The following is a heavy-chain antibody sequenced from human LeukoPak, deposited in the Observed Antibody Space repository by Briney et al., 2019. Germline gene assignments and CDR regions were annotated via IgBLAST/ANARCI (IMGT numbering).Heavy chain of an antibody. V-gene: IGHV1-69*05. Sequence: GSSVKVSCKASGGTFSSYAISWVRQAPGQGLEWMGGIIPIFGTANYAQKLQGRVTMTTDTSTSTAYMELGSLRSDDTAVYYCAREEVAGSIDYWGQGTLVTVSS. D-gene: IGHD6-19*01. J-gene: IGHJ4*02. CDR1: GGTFSSYA. CDR2: IIPIFGTA. CDR3: AREEVAGSIDY.